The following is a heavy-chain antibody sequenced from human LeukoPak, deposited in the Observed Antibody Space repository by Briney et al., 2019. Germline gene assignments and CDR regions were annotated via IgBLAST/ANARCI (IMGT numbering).Heavy chain of an antibody. CDR2: ISVDGNNK. V-gene: IGHV3-30*18. J-gene: IGHJ4*02. CDR3: AKAAYCTSTSCHFSGYAQRPLDS. D-gene: IGHD2-2*01. CDR1: GFTFNTYG. Sequence: GRSLRLSCVASGFTFNTYGIRWVRQAPGKGLEWVAGISVDGNNKDYSDSVKGRFTISRDNSKNILYLQMNSLRAEDTAVYYCAKAAYCTSTSCHFSGYAQRPLDSWGQGTLVTVSS.